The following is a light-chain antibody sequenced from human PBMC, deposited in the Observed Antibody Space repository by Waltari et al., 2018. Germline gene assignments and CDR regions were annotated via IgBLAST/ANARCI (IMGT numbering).Light chain of an antibody. Sequence: EIVLTQSPATLYLSPGERATLSCRASQSVSKFLAWYQQKPGQAPRLLIYEASKRATGIPARFSGSGSGTDFTLTISSLEPEDFAVYYCQQRANWPPLTFGGGTKVEIK. CDR1: QSVSKF. V-gene: IGKV3-11*01. J-gene: IGKJ4*01. CDR3: QQRANWPPLT. CDR2: EAS.